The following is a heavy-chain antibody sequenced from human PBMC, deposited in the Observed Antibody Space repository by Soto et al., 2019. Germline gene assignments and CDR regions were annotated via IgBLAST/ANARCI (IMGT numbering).Heavy chain of an antibody. D-gene: IGHD6-19*01. CDR2: IDPSDSYT. CDR1: GYSFTSYW. V-gene: IGHV5-10-1*01. Sequence: PGESLKISCKGSGYSFTSYWISWVRQMPGKGLEWMGRIDPSDSYTNYSPSFQGHVTISADKSISTAYLQWSSLKASDTAMYYCARRREVIAVAGTLPFGTKDYYYYGMDVWGQGTTVTVSS. J-gene: IGHJ6*02. CDR3: ARRREVIAVAGTLPFGTKDYYYYGMDV.